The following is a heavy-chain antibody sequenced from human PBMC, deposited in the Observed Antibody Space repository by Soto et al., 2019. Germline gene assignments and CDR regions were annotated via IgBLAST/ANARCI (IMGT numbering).Heavy chain of an antibody. CDR1: GGSIRSGGYY. CDR3: AREFLYCGGDCSYYGMDV. D-gene: IGHD2-21*01. CDR2: IYYSGST. V-gene: IGHV4-31*03. Sequence: SETLSLTCTFSGGSIRSGGYYLSWIRQHPGKGLEWIGYIYYSGSTYYNPSLKSRVTISVDTSKNQFSLKLSSVTAADTAVYYCAREFLYCGGDCSYYGMDVWGQGTTVTVSS. J-gene: IGHJ6*02.